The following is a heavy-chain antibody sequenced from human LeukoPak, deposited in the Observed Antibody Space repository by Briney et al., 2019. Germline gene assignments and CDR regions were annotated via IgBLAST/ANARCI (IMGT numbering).Heavy chain of an antibody. CDR3: AKDYDILTGYLPFDI. CDR1: GFPFISYG. CDR2: IRYDGSNK. Sequence: AGGSLSLSCAASGFPFISYGMHWVRQAPGKGLEWVAFIRYDGSNKYYADSVKGRFTISRDNSKNTLYLQMNSLRAEDTAVYYCAKDYDILTGYLPFDIWGQGTMVTVSS. D-gene: IGHD3-9*01. J-gene: IGHJ3*02. V-gene: IGHV3-30*02.